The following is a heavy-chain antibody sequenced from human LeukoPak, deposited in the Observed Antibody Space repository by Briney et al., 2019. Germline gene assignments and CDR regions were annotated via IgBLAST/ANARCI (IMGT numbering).Heavy chain of an antibody. J-gene: IGHJ6*03. CDR3: ARALYSSSFYYYYYMDV. Sequence: ASVKVSCKASGGTFSSYAISWVRQAPGQGLEWMGGIIPIFGTANYAQKFQGRVTITTDESTSTAYMELSSLRSEDTAVYYCARALYSSSFYYYYYMDVWGKGTTVTVSS. CDR2: IIPIFGTA. V-gene: IGHV1-69*05. CDR1: GGTFSSYA. D-gene: IGHD6-13*01.